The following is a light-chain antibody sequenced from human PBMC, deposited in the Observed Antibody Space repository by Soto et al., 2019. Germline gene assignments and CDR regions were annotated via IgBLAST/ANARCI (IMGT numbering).Light chain of an antibody. V-gene: IGLV2-11*01. Sequence: QSVLTQPRSVSGSPGQSVAISCTGASSDVGGYNCVSWYQQHPGEAPKLMIYDVSKRPSGVPDRFSGSKSGNTASLIISGLQAEDEADYYCCSYAGSHTYVFGTGTKLTVL. CDR1: SSDVGGYNC. CDR2: DVS. J-gene: IGLJ1*01. CDR3: CSYAGSHTYV.